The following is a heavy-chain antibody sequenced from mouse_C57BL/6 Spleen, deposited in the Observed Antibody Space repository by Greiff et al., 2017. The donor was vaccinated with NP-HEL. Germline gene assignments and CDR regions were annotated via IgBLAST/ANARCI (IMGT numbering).Heavy chain of an antibody. CDR1: GYTFTSYW. V-gene: IGHV1-69*01. D-gene: IGHD3-2*02. J-gene: IGHJ3*01. Sequence: QVQLQQPGAELVMPGASVKLSCKASGYTFTSYWMHWVKQRPGQGLEWIGEIDPSDSYTNYNQKFKGKSTLTVDKSSSTAYMQLSSLTSEDSAVYYCATIDSSGWFAYWGQGTLVTVSA. CDR2: IDPSDSYT. CDR3: ATIDSSGWFAY.